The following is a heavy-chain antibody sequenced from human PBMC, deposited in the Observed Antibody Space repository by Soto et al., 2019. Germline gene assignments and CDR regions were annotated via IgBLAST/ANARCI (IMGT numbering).Heavy chain of an antibody. Sequence: GGSLRVSCAASGFTFGSYAVSWVRQAPGKGPEWISSISGSGSTIYYADSVKGRFTISRDNSKNTLYLQMSSLRAEDTAVYYCAKVFYYYDSSGYYYFDYWGQGTLVTVSS. CDR2: ISGSGSTI. D-gene: IGHD3-22*01. CDR3: AKVFYYYDSSGYYYFDY. V-gene: IGHV3-23*01. CDR1: GFTFGSYA. J-gene: IGHJ4*02.